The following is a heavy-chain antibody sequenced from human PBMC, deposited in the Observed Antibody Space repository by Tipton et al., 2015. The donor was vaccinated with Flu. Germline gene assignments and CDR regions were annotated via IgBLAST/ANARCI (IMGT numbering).Heavy chain of an antibody. V-gene: IGHV4-34*01. D-gene: IGHD4-17*01. CDR3: ARVSLDYGDYAPAFDI. Sequence: LRLSCAVYGGSFSGYYWSWIRQPPGKGLEWIGEINHSGSTNYNPSLKSRVTISVDTSKNQFSLKLSSVTAADTAVYYCARVSLDYGDYAPAFDIWGQGTMVTVSS. J-gene: IGHJ3*02. CDR1: GGSFSGYY. CDR2: INHSGST.